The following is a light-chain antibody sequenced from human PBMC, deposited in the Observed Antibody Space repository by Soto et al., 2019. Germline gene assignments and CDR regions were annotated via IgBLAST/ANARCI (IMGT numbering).Light chain of an antibody. CDR2: RAS. V-gene: IGKV3-15*01. CDR3: LQYHNLWP. J-gene: IGKJ1*01. Sequence: ILMTQSPATVSVSPWESATLSCRASQNIYYNVAWYQHRPGQAPRLLIYRASTRAPGVPARFSGSGSGTEFTLTISSLQPEDFAVHSCLQYHNLWPFGQGTKVDI. CDR1: QNIYYN.